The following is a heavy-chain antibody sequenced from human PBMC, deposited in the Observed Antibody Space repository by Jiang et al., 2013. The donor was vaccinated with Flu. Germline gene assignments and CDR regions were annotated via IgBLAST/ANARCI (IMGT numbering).Heavy chain of an antibody. V-gene: IGHV5-51*01. J-gene: IGHJ5*02. Sequence: GAEVKKPGESLKISCKGSGYSFGDYWIAWVRQMPGKGLEWMGIIFPGDSDTRYSPSFQGQVTISADKSTNTAYLQWSSLKASDTAMYFCARRGFCSSRSCLVYTWFDPWGQGTLVTVSS. CDR3: ARRGFCSSRSCLVYTWFDP. CDR1: GYSFGDYW. D-gene: IGHD2-2*01. CDR2: IFPGDSDT.